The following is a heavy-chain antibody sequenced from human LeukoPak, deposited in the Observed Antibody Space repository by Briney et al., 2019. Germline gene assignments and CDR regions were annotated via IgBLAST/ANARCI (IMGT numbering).Heavy chain of an antibody. V-gene: IGHV4-59*10. J-gene: IGHJ5*02. D-gene: IGHD3-3*01. CDR3: ARSRPGFFWFDP. Sequence: SETLSLTCAVYGGSFSGYYWSWIRQPAGKGLEWIGRIYTSGSTNYNPSLKSRVTMSVDTSKNQFSLKLSSVTAADTAVYYCARSRPGFFWFDPWGQGTLVTVSS. CDR2: IYTSGST. CDR1: GGSFSGYY.